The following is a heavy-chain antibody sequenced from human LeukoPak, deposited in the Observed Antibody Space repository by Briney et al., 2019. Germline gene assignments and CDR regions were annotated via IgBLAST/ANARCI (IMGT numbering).Heavy chain of an antibody. CDR1: GFTFSSYA. J-gene: IGHJ4*02. V-gene: IGHV3-23*01. Sequence: PGGSLRLSCAASGFTFSSYAMSWVRQAPGKGLEWVSAISGSGGSTCYADSVKGRFNISRDNSKNTLYLQMNSLRAEDTAVYYCAKDLGLMVRGEFDYWGQGTLVTVSS. D-gene: IGHD3-10*01. CDR2: ISGSGGST. CDR3: AKDLGLMVRGEFDY.